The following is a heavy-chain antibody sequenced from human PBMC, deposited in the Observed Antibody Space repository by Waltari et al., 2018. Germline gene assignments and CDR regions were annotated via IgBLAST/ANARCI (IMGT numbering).Heavy chain of an antibody. D-gene: IGHD6-6*01. CDR2: SYPSDSYA. V-gene: IGHV5-51*01. J-gene: IGHJ2*01. CDR3: ARSGTSSSRYFDL. CDR1: GYSFTNYW. Sequence: EVQVVQSGSEVKQPGESLKISCKGSGYSFTNYWIGWVRQMPGKGLEWMGSSYPSDSYASYSPSFQGQVTISADRSISTAYLQWSSLKASDTAMYYCARSGTSSSRYFDLWGRGALVTVSS.